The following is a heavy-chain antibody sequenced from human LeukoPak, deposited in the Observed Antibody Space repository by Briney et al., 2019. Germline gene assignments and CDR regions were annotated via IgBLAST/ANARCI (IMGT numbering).Heavy chain of an antibody. CDR1: GYTFTSYY. Sequence: GASVKVSCKASGYTFTSYYLHWVRQAPGQGLEWMGIINPSAGSTSYAQKFQGRVFMTRDTSTSTVYMELSSLKSEDTAVYYCARVRDGYNDAYDIWGQGTMVTVSS. V-gene: IGHV1-46*01. CDR2: INPSAGST. J-gene: IGHJ3*02. CDR3: ARVRDGYNDAYDI. D-gene: IGHD5-24*01.